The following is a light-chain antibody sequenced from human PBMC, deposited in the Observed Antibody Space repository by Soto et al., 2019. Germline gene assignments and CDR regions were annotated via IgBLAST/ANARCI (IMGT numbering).Light chain of an antibody. J-gene: IGLJ3*02. CDR2: EVR. CDR3: SSYTSRISWV. V-gene: IGLV2-14*01. CDR1: SNDVGGYNY. Sequence: QSALTQPASVSGSPGQSITISCTGTSNDVGGYNYVSWYQQHPGKAPKLMIYEVRNRPSGVSNRFSASKSGNTASLTISGLQAEDEADYYCSSYTSRISWVFGGGTKVTVL.